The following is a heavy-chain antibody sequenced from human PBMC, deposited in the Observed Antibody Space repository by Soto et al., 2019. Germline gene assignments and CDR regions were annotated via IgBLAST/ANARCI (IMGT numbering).Heavy chain of an antibody. V-gene: IGHV3-7*01. CDR3: AIECLLNAIPIYGYYYYARDV. CDR1: GFIFSSSW. J-gene: IGHJ6*02. CDR2: INPDVREV. Sequence: EVQLVESGGGLVLPGGSPRLSCAASGFIFSSSWMTWVRQAPGKGLEWVANINPDVREVYYADSVKGRRTISSDNPRNSLSLQMSSLGAEATAVYYCAIECLLNAIPIYGYYYYARDVWGQGTTVIVSS. D-gene: IGHD2-8*01.